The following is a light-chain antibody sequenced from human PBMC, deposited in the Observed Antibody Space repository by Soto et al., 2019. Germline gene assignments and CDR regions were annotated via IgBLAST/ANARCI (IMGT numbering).Light chain of an antibody. CDR3: RQNSRYPWT. J-gene: IGKJ1*01. V-gene: IGKV1-17*03. CDR2: GAS. Sequence: DIRMTQSPSAMSAALGDRVTLTFRASQRINNYLASLQQRPGKVPQRLIYGASSLQSGVPSSFSGSGSGTEFTPTISSLQAEDSATDYCRQNSRYPWTFGQGTKVDIK. CDR1: QRINNY.